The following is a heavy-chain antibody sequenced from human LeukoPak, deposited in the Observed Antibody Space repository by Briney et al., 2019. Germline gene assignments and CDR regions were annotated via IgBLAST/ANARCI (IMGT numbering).Heavy chain of an antibody. J-gene: IGHJ4*02. CDR3: ASGRRDTAMVYDY. CDR1: GGSFSGYY. Sequence: SETLSLTCAVYGGSFSGYYWSWIRQPPGKGLEWIGEINHSGSTNYNPSLKSRVTISVDTSKNQFSLKLSSVTAADTAVYYCASGRRDTAMVYDYWGQGTLVTVSS. CDR2: INHSGST. D-gene: IGHD5-18*01. V-gene: IGHV4-34*01.